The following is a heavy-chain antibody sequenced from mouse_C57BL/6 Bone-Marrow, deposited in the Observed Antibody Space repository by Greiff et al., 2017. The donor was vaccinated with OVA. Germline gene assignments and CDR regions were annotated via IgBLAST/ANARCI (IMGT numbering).Heavy chain of an antibody. J-gene: IGHJ2*01. CDR2: IYPSSGNT. Sequence: VQLQQSGAELARPGASVKLSCKVSGYTFTSYGISWVKQRTGQGLEWIGEIYPSSGNTYYNEKFKGKATLTADKSSSTAYMELRSLTSEDSAVSFCARGWEDGSRYFDYWRQGTTLTVSS. V-gene: IGHV1-81*01. D-gene: IGHD1-1*01. CDR3: ARGWEDGSRYFDY. CDR1: GYTFTSYG.